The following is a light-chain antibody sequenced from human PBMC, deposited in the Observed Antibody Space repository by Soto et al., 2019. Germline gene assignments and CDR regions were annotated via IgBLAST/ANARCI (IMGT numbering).Light chain of an antibody. CDR3: QQYNNWPPVFT. V-gene: IGKV3D-15*01. Sequence: EIMMTQSPATLSVSLGERATLFCRASQNVRSNLAWYQQKPGQAPRLLIHGASSRATGIPDRFSGSGFGTEFTLTIKSLQSEDFAFYYCQQYNNWPPVFTFGPGTKVEI. CDR1: QNVRSN. CDR2: GAS. J-gene: IGKJ3*01.